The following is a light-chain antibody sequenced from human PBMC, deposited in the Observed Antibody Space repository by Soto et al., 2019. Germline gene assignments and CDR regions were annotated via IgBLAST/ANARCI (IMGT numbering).Light chain of an antibody. CDR3: HQYDT. J-gene: IGKJ4*01. V-gene: IGKV3D-15*01. Sequence: EIVMTQSPATLSVSPGERATLSCRASQSVGSDLAWYQQKPGQPPRLLIYGASSRATGIPDRFSGSGSGTDFTLTISRLEPEDFAVYYCHQYDTFGGGTKVDIK. CDR2: GAS. CDR1: QSVGSD.